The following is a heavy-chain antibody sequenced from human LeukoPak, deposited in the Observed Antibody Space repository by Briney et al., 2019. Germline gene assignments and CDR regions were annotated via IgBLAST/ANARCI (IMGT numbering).Heavy chain of an antibody. CDR1: GFTFNIYA. CDR3: ARETKTYQYYYGMDV. D-gene: IGHD2-8*01. V-gene: IGHV3-30*04. CDR2: ISYDGNNK. Sequence: GGSLRLSCAASGFTFNIYAMHWVRQAPGKGLEWVAVISYDGNNKYYADSVKGRITISRDNSKNTLYLQMNTLRAEDMAVYYCARETKTYQYYYGMDVWGQGTTVTVS. J-gene: IGHJ6*02.